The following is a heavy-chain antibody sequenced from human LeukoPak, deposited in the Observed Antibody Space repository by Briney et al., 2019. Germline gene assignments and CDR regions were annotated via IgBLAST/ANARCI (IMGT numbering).Heavy chain of an antibody. CDR2: IYPGDSDT. Sequence: GESLKISCKGSGYSFTSYWIGWVCQMPGKGLEWMGLIYPGDSDTRYSPSFQGQVTVSADKSIHTAYLQWNSLKASDTAMYYCASYDAFDIWGQGTMVTVSS. V-gene: IGHV5-51*01. CDR3: ASYDAFDI. J-gene: IGHJ3*02. CDR1: GYSFTSYW.